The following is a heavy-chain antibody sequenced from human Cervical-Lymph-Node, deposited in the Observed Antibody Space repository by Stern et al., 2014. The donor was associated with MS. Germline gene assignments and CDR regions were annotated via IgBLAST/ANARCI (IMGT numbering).Heavy chain of an antibody. D-gene: IGHD1-26*01. V-gene: IGHV1-2*04. Sequence: VQLVESGAEVKKPGDSVKVSCKASGYTLTGYYMHGGRQAPGPGLEWMGWINPNSGGTNYAQKFQGWVTMTRDTSISTAYMELSRLRSDDTAVYYCAREWELDAFDIWGQGTMVTVSS. CDR3: AREWELDAFDI. J-gene: IGHJ3*02. CDR1: GYTLTGYY. CDR2: INPNSGGT.